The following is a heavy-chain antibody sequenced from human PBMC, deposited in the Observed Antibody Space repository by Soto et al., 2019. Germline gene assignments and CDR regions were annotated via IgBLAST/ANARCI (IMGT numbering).Heavy chain of an antibody. V-gene: IGHV4-39*01. CDR1: GGSISSGGYY. J-gene: IGHJ6*02. CDR2: IYYGGSP. CDR3: AVPAASVAGASGTYYYYGMDV. Sequence: QLQLQESGPGLVKPSETLSLTCTVSGGSISSGGYYWGWVRQPPGRGLEWIGYIYYGGSPYYNPSLKSRVTISVDTSKNQFSLNLSSVTAADTAVYYCAVPAASVAGASGTYYYYGMDVWGQGTTVTVSS. D-gene: IGHD6-19*01.